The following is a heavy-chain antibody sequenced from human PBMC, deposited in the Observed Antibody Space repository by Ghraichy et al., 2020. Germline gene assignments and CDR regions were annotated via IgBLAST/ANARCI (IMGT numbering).Heavy chain of an antibody. CDR1: GGSISSGGYS. J-gene: IGHJ6*02. D-gene: IGHD6-13*01. V-gene: IGHV4-30-2*01. CDR2: IYHSGST. CDR3: ARGGNYYGMDV. Sequence: SETLSLTCAVSGGSISSGGYSWSWIRQPPGKGLEWIGYIYHSGSTYYNPSLKSRVTISVDRSKNQFSLKLSSVTAADTAVYYCARGGNYYGMDVWGQGTTVTVSS.